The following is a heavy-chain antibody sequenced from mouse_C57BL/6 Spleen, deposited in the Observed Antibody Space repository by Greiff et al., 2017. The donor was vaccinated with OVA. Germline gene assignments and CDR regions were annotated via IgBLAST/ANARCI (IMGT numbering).Heavy chain of an antibody. CDR1: GYAFTNYL. Sequence: VQLQQSGAELVRPGTSVKVSCKASGYAFTNYLIEWVKQRPGQGLEWIGVINPGSGGTNYNEKFKGKATLTADKSSSTTYMQLSSLTSEDSAVYFCARRHYYGSSWGYFDYWGQGTTLTVSS. V-gene: IGHV1-54*01. CDR2: INPGSGGT. D-gene: IGHD1-1*01. J-gene: IGHJ2*01. CDR3: ARRHYYGSSWGYFDY.